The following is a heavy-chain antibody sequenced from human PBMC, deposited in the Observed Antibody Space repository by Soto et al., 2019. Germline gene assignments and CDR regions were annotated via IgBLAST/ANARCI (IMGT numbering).Heavy chain of an antibody. Sequence: TLSLTCAVSGGCISIGGYSWSWIRQPPGKGLEWIGYIYHSGSTYYNPSLKSRVTISVDRSKNQFSLKLSSVTAADTAVYYCASSWSYYYYGMDVWGQGTTVTVSS. D-gene: IGHD3-3*01. CDR1: GGCISIGGYS. J-gene: IGHJ6*02. V-gene: IGHV4-30-2*01. CDR3: ASSWSYYYYGMDV. CDR2: IYHSGST.